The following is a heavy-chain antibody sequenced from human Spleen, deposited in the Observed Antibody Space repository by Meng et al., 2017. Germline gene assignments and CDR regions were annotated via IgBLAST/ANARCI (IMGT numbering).Heavy chain of an antibody. D-gene: IGHD1-26*01. V-gene: IGHV1-69*10. CDR1: GYTFTSYF. Sequence: QGQLVQSGSEVKKPGASVKISCKASGYTFTSYFIHWVRQAPGQGLEWMGGIIPFLGITNYAQKFQGRVTITADESTSTAYMEVSSLRSEDTAVYYCARGFSGSFRSNFDYWGQGTLVTVSS. CDR3: ARGFSGSFRSNFDY. CDR2: IIPFLGIT. J-gene: IGHJ4*02.